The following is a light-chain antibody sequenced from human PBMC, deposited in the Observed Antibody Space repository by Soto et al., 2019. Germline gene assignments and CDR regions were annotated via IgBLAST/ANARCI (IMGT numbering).Light chain of an antibody. CDR2: GAP. Sequence: EIVMTQSPATLSVSPGERATLSCWASQSVGSNLAWYQQNPGQAPRLLIFGAPTRATGIPARFSGSGSGTEFTLTISSLQSEDFAVYYCQHYNNWPPTWTFGQGTKVDI. V-gene: IGKV3-15*01. CDR3: QHYNNWPPTWT. J-gene: IGKJ1*01. CDR1: QSVGSN.